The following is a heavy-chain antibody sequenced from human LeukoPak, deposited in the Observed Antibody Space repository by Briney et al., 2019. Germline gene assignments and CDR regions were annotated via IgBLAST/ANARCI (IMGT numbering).Heavy chain of an antibody. CDR1: GDSVSSNSAA. V-gene: IGHV6-1*01. D-gene: IGHD3-22*01. J-gene: IGHJ4*02. Sequence: SQTLSLTCAISGDSVSSNSAAWNWIRQSPSRGLEWLGLTYYRSKWYNDYAVFVKSRITINPDTSKNQCSLQLNSVTHEDTAVYYCARDDSSGDYLLYYFDYWGQGTLVTVSS. CDR3: ARDDSSGDYLLYYFDY. CDR2: TYYRSKWYN.